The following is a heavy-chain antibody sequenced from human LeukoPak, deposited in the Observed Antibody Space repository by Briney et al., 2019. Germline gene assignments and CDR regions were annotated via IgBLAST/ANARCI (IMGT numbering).Heavy chain of an antibody. D-gene: IGHD2-2*01. Sequence: GGSLRLSCAASGFTFSSYSMNWVRQAPGKGLEWVSSISSSSSYIYYADSVKGRFTISRDNSKNTLYLQMNSLRAEDTAVYYCAKGGVARDQDTSWLGFDYWGQGTLVTVSS. V-gene: IGHV3-21*04. J-gene: IGHJ4*02. CDR3: AKGGVARDQDTSWLGFDY. CDR2: ISSSSSYI. CDR1: GFTFSSYS.